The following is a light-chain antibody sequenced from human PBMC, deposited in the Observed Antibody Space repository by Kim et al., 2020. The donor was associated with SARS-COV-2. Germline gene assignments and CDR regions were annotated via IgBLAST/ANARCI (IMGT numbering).Light chain of an antibody. CDR3: NSRDSSGNHYV. CDR2: GKN. CDR1: SLRSYY. J-gene: IGLJ1*01. Sequence: SELTQDPAASVALGQTVRITCQGDSLRSYYASWYQQKPGQAPVLVIYGKNNRPSGIPDRFSGSSSGNTASLTITGAQAEDEADYYCNSRDSSGNHYVFGTGTKVTVL. V-gene: IGLV3-19*01.